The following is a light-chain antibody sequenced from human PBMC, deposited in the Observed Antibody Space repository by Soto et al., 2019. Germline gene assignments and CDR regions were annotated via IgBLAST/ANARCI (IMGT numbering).Light chain of an antibody. CDR3: MQYQSTPCA. J-gene: IGKJ1*01. CDR1: QSLLYSSRNKNN. Sequence: DIVMTQSPDSLAVTLGETATINCKSSQSLLYSSRNKNNLDWYQHKPGHPPRLLIYCASTRDSGVPDRFSGSGSGTDFTLNISSLEGEDVEVYYCMQYQSTPCAFGQGTKVEIK. CDR2: CAS. V-gene: IGKV4-1*01.